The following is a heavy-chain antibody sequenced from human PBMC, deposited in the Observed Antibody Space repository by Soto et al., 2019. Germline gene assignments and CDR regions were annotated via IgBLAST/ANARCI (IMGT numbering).Heavy chain of an antibody. V-gene: IGHV1-18*01. J-gene: IGHJ1*01. Sequence: QVKLVQSGAEVKKPGASVKVSCKASGYTFTSYGISWVRQAPGQGLEWMGWISAYNGNTNYAQKLKGRVTMTTDTSTSTAYMEMRSLRADDTAVYYCASRVRDFIICPEYVQHWGQGTLVTVSS. CDR2: ISAYNGNT. D-gene: IGHD3-10*01. CDR3: ASRVRDFIICPEYVQH. CDR1: GYTFTSYG.